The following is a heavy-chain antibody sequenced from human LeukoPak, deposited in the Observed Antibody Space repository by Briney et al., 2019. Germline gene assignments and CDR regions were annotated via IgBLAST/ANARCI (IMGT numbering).Heavy chain of an antibody. CDR2: ISGSGGST. D-gene: IGHD2-15*01. V-gene: IGHV3-23*01. J-gene: IGHJ5*02. CDR1: GFTFSSYA. Sequence: GGSLRLSCAASGFTFSSYAMSWVRQAPGKGLEWVSAISGSGGSTNYADSVKGRFTISRDNSKNTLYLQMNSLRAEDTAVYYCAKATERGCSGGSCYPFDPWGQGTLVTVSS. CDR3: AKATERGCSGGSCYPFDP.